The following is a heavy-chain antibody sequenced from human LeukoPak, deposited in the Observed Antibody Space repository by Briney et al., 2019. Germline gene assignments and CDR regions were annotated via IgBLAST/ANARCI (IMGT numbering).Heavy chain of an antibody. CDR2: ISYDGSNK. V-gene: IGHV3-30*18. Sequence: GGSLRLSCAASGFTFSSYGMHWVRQAPGKGLEGVAVISYDGSNKYYAGSVKGRFTISRDNSKNTLYLQMNSLRAEDQAVYYCAKGGHYYGSGSYVPFPPHLDFDYWGQGTLVTVSS. J-gene: IGHJ4*02. D-gene: IGHD3-10*01. CDR1: GFTFSSYG. CDR3: AKGGHYYGSGSYVPFPPHLDFDY.